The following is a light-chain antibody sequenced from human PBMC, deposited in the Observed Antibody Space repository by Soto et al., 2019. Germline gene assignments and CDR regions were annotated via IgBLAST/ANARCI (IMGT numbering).Light chain of an antibody. CDR3: QSYDSSMSGSV. V-gene: IGLV1-40*01. CDR1: NSNIGAGYD. J-gene: IGLJ1*01. Sequence: QSVLTQPPSVSGAPGQRVTISCTGSNSNIGAGYDVHWYQQRPGTAPKLLIYGNSNRPSGVPDRFSGSKSVTSASLAITGLQAEDEADYYCQSYDSSMSGSVFGNGTKGTVL. CDR2: GNS.